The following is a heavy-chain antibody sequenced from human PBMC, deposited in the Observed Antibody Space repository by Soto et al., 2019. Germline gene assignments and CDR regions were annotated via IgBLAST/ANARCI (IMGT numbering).Heavy chain of an antibody. CDR3: ARESGGATATLDYYYFYMDV. J-gene: IGHJ6*03. D-gene: IGHD5-12*01. V-gene: IGHV1-2*06. Sequence: QVQLVQSGAEVKKPGASVTVSCKASGYTFSDYYLHWVRQAPGHVPEWMGRINPNSGDTNFAQKFQGRVTMTRDTSVRTAFLGLNWLKSADTAVYYCARESGGATATLDYYYFYMDVWGKGTTVTVSS. CDR1: GYTFSDYY. CDR2: INPNSGDT.